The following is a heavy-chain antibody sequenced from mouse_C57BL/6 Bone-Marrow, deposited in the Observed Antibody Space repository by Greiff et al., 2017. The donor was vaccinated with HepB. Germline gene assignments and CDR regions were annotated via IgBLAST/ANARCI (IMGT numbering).Heavy chain of an antibody. V-gene: IGHV1-81*01. J-gene: IGHJ3*01. CDR1: GYTFTSYG. CDR3: ARSRTTVVAPFAC. CDR2: IYPRSGNT. Sequence: QVQLQQSGAELARPGASVKLSCKASGYTFTSYGISWVKQRTGQGLEWIGEIYPRSGNTYYNEKFKGKATLTADKSSSTAYMELRSLTSEDSAVYFGARSRTTVVAPFACWGKGTLVTVSA. D-gene: IGHD1-1*01.